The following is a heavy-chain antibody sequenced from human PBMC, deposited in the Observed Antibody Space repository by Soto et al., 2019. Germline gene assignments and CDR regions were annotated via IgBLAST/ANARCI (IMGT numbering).Heavy chain of an antibody. CDR3: ARGEKRYDFWIGRGFRGFDP. D-gene: IGHD3-3*01. Sequence: QVELVQSGAEVKKAGSSVKVSCKASGGTFSNYAINWVRQAPGQGLEWMGGIIPIFGSVNYAQKFQGRITITADEATSTVYMELSSLKSEDTAVFYCARGEKRYDFWIGRGFRGFDPWGQGTLVTVSS. V-gene: IGHV1-69*01. J-gene: IGHJ5*02. CDR1: GGTFSNYA. CDR2: IIPIFGSV.